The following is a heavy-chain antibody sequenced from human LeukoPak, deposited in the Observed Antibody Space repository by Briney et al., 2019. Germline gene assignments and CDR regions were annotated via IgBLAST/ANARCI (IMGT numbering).Heavy chain of an antibody. V-gene: IGHV3-33*01. D-gene: IGHD2-2*01. CDR3: ARDKRYCSSTSCYGRMGLYGMDV. J-gene: IGHJ6*02. CDR2: IWYDGSNK. CDR1: GFTFSSYG. Sequence: GRSLRLSCAASGFTFSSYGMHWVRQAPGKGLEWVAVIWYDGSNKYYADSVKGRFTISRDNSKNTLYLQMNSLRAEDTAVYYCARDKRYCSSTSCYGRMGLYGMDVWGQGTTVTVSS.